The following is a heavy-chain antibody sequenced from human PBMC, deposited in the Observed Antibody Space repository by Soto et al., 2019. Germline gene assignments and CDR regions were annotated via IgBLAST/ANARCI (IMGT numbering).Heavy chain of an antibody. J-gene: IGHJ6*02. Sequence: ASVKVSCKASGYTFTSYGISWVRQAPGQGLEWMGWISAYNGNTEYSQKFQGRVTITRDTSASTAYMELSSLRSEDTAVYYCASFSKVYYYYGMDVWGQGTTVTVSS. CDR2: ISAYNGNT. V-gene: IGHV1-18*01. CDR3: ASFSKVYYYYGMDV. CDR1: GYTFTSYG.